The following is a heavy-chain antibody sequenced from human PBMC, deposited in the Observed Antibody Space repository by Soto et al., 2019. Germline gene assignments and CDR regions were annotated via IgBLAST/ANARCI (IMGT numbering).Heavy chain of an antibody. V-gene: IGHV1-18*01. D-gene: IGHD3-22*01. CDR1: GYTFTSYG. J-gene: IGHJ4*02. Sequence: ASVKVSCKASGYTFTSYGISWVRQAPGQGLEWMGWISAYNGNTNYAQKLQGRVTMTTDTSTSTAYMELRSLRSDDTAVYYCAGVGDSSGYFDFDYWGQGTPVTVSS. CDR2: ISAYNGNT. CDR3: AGVGDSSGYFDFDY.